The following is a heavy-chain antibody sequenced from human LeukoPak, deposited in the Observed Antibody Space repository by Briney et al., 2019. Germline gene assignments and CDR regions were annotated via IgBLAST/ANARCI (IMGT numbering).Heavy chain of an antibody. CDR1: GGSMSSYY. Sequence: PSETLSLTCTVSGGSMSSYYWSWIRQPPGKGLEWIGRIYSTGSTNNNPSLKSRVTMSVDTSKNQFSLKLSSVTAADTAVYYCARWDNHGYVDYWGQGTLVTVSS. J-gene: IGHJ4*02. V-gene: IGHV4-4*07. CDR3: ARWDNHGYVDY. CDR2: IYSTGST. D-gene: IGHD1-26*01.